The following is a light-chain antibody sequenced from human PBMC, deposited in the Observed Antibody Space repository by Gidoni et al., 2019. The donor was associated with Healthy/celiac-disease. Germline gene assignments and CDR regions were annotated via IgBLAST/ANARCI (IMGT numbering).Light chain of an antibody. CDR2: DAS. CDR3: QQYDNLPPLT. Sequence: DIQMTQSPSSLSASVGDRVNITCQASQDISNYLNWYQQKPGKAPKLLIYDASNLETGGPSRFSGSGSGTDFTFTISSLQPEDIATYYCQQYDNLPPLTFGGGTKVEIK. CDR1: QDISNY. V-gene: IGKV1-33*01. J-gene: IGKJ4*01.